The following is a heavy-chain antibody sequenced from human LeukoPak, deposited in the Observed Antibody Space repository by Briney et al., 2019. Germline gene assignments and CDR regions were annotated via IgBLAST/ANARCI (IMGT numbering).Heavy chain of an antibody. CDR1: GGSFIGYD. Sequence: PSETLSPTCAVYGGSFIGYDWTWIRQPPGKGLEWIGEINHSGGTNYNPSLKSRVTISVDTSKNQFSLKLSSVTAADTAVYYCASLARGGNWFDPWGQGTLVTVSS. J-gene: IGHJ5*02. V-gene: IGHV4-34*01. D-gene: IGHD6-6*01. CDR2: INHSGGT. CDR3: ASLARGGNWFDP.